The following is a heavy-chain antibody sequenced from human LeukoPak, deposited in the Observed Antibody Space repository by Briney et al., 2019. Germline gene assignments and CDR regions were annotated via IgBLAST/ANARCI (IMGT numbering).Heavy chain of an antibody. Sequence: PSETLSLTCTVSGGSFSSSSYYWGWIRQPPGKGLEWIGSIYYSGNTYPNPSLKSRVTISVDTSKNQFSLKLSSVTAEDTAVYYCARGGPVTTNSDFDYWGQGTLVTVSS. D-gene: IGHD4-17*01. V-gene: IGHV4-39*07. CDR3: ARGGPVTTNSDFDY. CDR1: GGSFSSSSYY. CDR2: IYYSGNT. J-gene: IGHJ4*02.